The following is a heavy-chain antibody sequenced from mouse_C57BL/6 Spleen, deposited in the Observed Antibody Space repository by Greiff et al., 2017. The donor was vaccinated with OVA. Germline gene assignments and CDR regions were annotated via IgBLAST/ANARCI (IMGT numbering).Heavy chain of an antibody. J-gene: IGHJ1*03. CDR1: GFNIKDYY. V-gene: IGHV14-2*01. CDR2: IDPEDGET. CDR3: ARVDYGSSYDWYFDV. Sequence: EVQGVESGAELVKPGASVKLSCTASGFNIKDYYMHWVKQRTEQGLEWIGRIDPEDGETKYAPKFQGKATITADTSSNTAYLQLSSLTSEDTAVYYCARVDYGSSYDWYFDVWGTGTTVTVSS. D-gene: IGHD1-1*01.